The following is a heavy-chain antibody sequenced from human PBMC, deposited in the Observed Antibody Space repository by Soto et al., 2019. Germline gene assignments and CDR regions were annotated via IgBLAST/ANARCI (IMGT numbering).Heavy chain of an antibody. V-gene: IGHV3-15*01. CDR1: GFTFSHAC. CDR2: IKSKTNGRTT. D-gene: IGHD1-1*01. CDR3: TARTTGSTAGAFDI. J-gene: IGHJ3*02. Sequence: GPPRLACAASGFTFSHACMSCLRPAPGKGLEWVGRIKSKTNGRTTDYAAPAKARFTISRDDSKNTQYLHMNSLNTEDTAGYYCTARTTGSTAGAFDIWGQGTMVTVSS.